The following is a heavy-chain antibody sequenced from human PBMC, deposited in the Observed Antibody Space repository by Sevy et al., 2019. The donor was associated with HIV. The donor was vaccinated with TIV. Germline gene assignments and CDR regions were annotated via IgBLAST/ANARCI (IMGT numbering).Heavy chain of an antibody. CDR1: GFTFDDYG. V-gene: IGHV3-20*04. J-gene: IGHJ6*03. CDR3: ARGGYSGYDSANYYYYYYMDV. Sequence: GGSLRLSCAASGFTFDDYGMSWVRQAPGKGLEWVSGINWNGGSTGYADSVKGRFTIYRDNAKNSLYLQMNSLRAEDTALYYCARGGYSGYDSANYYYYYYMDVWGKGTTVTVSS. D-gene: IGHD5-12*01. CDR2: INWNGGST.